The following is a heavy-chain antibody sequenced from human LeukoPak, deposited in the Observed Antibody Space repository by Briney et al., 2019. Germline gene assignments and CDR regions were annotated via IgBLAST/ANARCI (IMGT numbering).Heavy chain of an antibody. D-gene: IGHD4-17*01. Sequence: GGSLRLSCAASRFTFSSYAMSWVRQAPGKGLEWVSYISSSSSTIYYADSVKGRFTISRDNAKNSLYLQMNSLRAEDTAVYYCARGGTVTIRRDYYYGMDVWGQGTTVTVSS. CDR2: ISSSSSTI. V-gene: IGHV3-48*04. J-gene: IGHJ6*02. CDR3: ARGGTVTIRRDYYYGMDV. CDR1: RFTFSSYA.